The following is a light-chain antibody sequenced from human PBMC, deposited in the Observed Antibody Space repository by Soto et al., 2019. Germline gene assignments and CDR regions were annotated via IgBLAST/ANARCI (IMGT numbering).Light chain of an antibody. CDR1: QSISSW. J-gene: IGKJ1*01. CDR2: KAS. Sequence: DIQMTQSPSTLSASVGDRVTLTCRASQSISSWLAWYQQKPGKAPNLLIYKASSLKSGVPSRFTGSGSGTEFTLTISSLQPDDFATYYSQQYTSGWTFGQGTKVESK. V-gene: IGKV1-5*03. CDR3: QQYTSGWT.